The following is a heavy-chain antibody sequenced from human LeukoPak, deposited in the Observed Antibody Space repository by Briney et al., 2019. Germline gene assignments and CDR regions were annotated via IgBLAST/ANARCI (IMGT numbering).Heavy chain of an antibody. J-gene: IGHJ4*02. CDR1: GFTFSDYW. Sequence: GGSLRLSCAASGFTFSDYWMNWVRQAPGEGLEWVANIKQDGSAKYYVVSVKGRFTISRDNAKNSLYLQMNSLRAEDTAVYYCARDGYYDSSPDYWGQGTLVTVSS. D-gene: IGHD3-22*01. V-gene: IGHV3-7*01. CDR2: IKQDGSAK. CDR3: ARDGYYDSSPDY.